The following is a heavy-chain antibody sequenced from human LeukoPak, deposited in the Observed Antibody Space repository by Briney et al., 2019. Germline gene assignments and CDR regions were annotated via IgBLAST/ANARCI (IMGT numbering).Heavy chain of an antibody. J-gene: IGHJ5*02. V-gene: IGHV1-69*01. Sequence: GSSVKVSCKASGGTFSSYAISWVRQAPGQGLEWMGGIIPIFGTANYAQKFQGRVTITADESTSTAYMELSSLRSEDTAVYYCARYYDFWSGYFGFDPWGQGTLVTVSS. D-gene: IGHD3-3*01. CDR2: IIPIFGTA. CDR3: ARYYDFWSGYFGFDP. CDR1: GGTFSSYA.